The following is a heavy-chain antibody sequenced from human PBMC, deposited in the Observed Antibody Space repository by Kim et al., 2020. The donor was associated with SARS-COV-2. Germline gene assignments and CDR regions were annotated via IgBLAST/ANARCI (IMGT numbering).Heavy chain of an antibody. Sequence: GSNKSYADSVKGRFTISRDNSKNTLYLQMNSLRAEDTAVYYCARDPPLDYWGQGTLVTVSS. V-gene: IGHV3-30*01. J-gene: IGHJ4*02. CDR2: GSNK. CDR3: ARDPPLDY.